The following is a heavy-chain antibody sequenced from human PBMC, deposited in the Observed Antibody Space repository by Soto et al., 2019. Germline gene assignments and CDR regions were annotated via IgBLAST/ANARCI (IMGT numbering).Heavy chain of an antibody. CDR3: AKSNWPGYSSSWYFFGMDV. CDR2: ISYDGSNK. D-gene: IGHD6-13*01. V-gene: IGHV3-30*18. J-gene: IGHJ6*02. Sequence: QVQLVESGGGVVQPGRSLRLSCAASGFIFSSYGMHWVRQAPGKGLEWVAVISYDGSNKYYADSVKGRFTISRDNSKNTLYLQMNSLRAEDTAVYYCAKSNWPGYSSSWYFFGMDVWGQGTTVTVSS. CDR1: GFIFSSYG.